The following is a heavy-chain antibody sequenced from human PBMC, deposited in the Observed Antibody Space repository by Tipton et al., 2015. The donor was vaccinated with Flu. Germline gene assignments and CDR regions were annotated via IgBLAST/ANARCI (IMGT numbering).Heavy chain of an antibody. CDR2: VYHGGTT. D-gene: IGHD3-10*01. CDR3: ATTTYFYGSGSHDY. Sequence: TLSLTCTVSGYSISTRYYWGWIRQPPGKGLEWIGCVYHGGTTYYNPSLKSRVAISLDTFKNQFSLKLTSVTAADTAVHYCATTTYFYGSGSHDYWGQGTLVTVSS. J-gene: IGHJ4*02. CDR1: GYSISTRYY. V-gene: IGHV4-38-2*02.